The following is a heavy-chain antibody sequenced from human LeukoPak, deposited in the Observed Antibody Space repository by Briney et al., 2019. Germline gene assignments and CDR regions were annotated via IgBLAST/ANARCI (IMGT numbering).Heavy chain of an antibody. Sequence: SETLSLTCIVSGGSISSYYWNWLRQPPGKGLEWIGYIYYSGSTKYNPSLKSRVTISVDKSKNQFSLKLRSVTAADTAVYYCARSNWGLVAFDIWGQGTMVTVSS. V-gene: IGHV4-59*01. CDR3: ARSNWGLVAFDI. D-gene: IGHD7-27*01. CDR1: GGSISSYY. CDR2: IYYSGST. J-gene: IGHJ3*02.